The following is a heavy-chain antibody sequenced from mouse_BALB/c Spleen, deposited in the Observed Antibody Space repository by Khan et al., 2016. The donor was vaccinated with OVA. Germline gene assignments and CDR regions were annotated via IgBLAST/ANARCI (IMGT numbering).Heavy chain of an antibody. Sequence: EVELVESGGGLVQPGGSLKLSCAASGFTFSSYTMAWVRQTPDKRLEWVAFISNGGGSTYYPDTVKGRFTISRDNAKNTLYLQMSSLKSEDTAMYYCERPSNTEYEYVMDYGGQGTSVTVSS. V-gene: IGHV5-12-2*01. CDR3: ERPSNTEYEYVMDY. D-gene: IGHD1-1*01. J-gene: IGHJ4*01. CDR1: GFTFSSYT. CDR2: ISNGGGST.